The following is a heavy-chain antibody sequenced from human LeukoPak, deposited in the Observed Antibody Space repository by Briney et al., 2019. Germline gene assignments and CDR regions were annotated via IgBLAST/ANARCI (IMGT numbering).Heavy chain of an antibody. Sequence: GASVNVSCKASGYTFTGYYMHWVRQAPGQGLEWMGWINPNSGGTNCAQKFQGRVTMTRDTSISTAYMELSRLRSDDTAVYYCATLGIAAAGSDHYYYYMDVWGKGTTVTISS. V-gene: IGHV1-2*02. J-gene: IGHJ6*03. CDR3: ATLGIAAAGSDHYYYYMDV. CDR2: INPNSGGT. CDR1: GYTFTGYY. D-gene: IGHD6-13*01.